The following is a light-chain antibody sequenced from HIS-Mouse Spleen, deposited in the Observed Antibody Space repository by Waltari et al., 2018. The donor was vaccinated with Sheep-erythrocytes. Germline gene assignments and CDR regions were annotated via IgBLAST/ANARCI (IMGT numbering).Light chain of an antibody. J-gene: IGLJ2*01. CDR3: QAWDSSHVV. CDR2: QDS. Sequence: SYELTQPPSVYVSPGQTASITCSGDKLGDKYACWYQQKPGQSPVLVIYQDSKRPSGTPERFSGSNSGNTATLTISGTQAMDEADYDCQAWDSSHVVFGGGTKLTVL. V-gene: IGLV3-1*01. CDR1: KLGDKY.